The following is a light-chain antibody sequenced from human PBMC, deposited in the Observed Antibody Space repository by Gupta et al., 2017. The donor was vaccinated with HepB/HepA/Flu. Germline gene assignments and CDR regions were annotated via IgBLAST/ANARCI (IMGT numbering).Light chain of an antibody. V-gene: IGKV1-39*01. CDR2: SAS. CDR3: KQEDRPRS. CDR1: QNIYTY. J-gene: IGKJ4*01. Sequence: DLQLTPSPSSLSASVGDRVNITCRASQNIYTYLNWFQQKPGKAPRRLISSASRLESGVPARFSGSGSGTECMLTITSLQPEDVATYYCKQEDRPRSFGGGTKVEIK.